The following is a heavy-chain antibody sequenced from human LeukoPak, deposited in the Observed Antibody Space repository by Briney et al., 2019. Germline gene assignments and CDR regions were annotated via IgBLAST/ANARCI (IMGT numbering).Heavy chain of an antibody. CDR2: INPSDDST. Sequence: ASVKVSCKASGGTFSSYAISWVRQAPGQGLEWMGIINPSDDSTSYAQKFQGRVTMTSDTSTSTVYMELSSLRSEDTAVYYCAREGGASGFLLDYWGQGTLVTVSS. J-gene: IGHJ4*02. CDR3: AREGGASGFLLDY. D-gene: IGHD6-19*01. V-gene: IGHV1-46*01. CDR1: GGTFSSYA.